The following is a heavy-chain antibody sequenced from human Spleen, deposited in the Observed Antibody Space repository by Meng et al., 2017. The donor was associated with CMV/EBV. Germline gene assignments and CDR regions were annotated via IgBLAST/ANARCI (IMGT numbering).Heavy chain of an antibody. Sequence: QWQLRGRGPRLVTPSQTLSLTCSVSGGSISSGDYYWSWIRQPPGKGLELIGHIYYSGSTSYNPSLKSRVTISVDTSNNQFSLKLSSVTAADTAVYYCARVGWRQWSFDLWGRGTLVTVSS. CDR3: ARVGWRQWSFDL. D-gene: IGHD5-18*01. V-gene: IGHV4-30-4*01. J-gene: IGHJ2*01. CDR1: GGSISSGDYY. CDR2: IYYSGST.